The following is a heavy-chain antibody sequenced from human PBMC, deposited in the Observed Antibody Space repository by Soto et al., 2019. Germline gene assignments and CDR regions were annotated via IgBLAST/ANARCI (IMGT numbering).Heavy chain of an antibody. CDR3: ARTKAVAAKTKYYFDY. J-gene: IGHJ4*02. CDR2: IWYDGSNK. CDR1: GFSFSSYG. D-gene: IGHD6-19*01. V-gene: IGHV3-33*01. Sequence: PGGSLRLSCAASGFSFSSYGMHWVRQAPGKGLEWVAVIWYDGSNKYYADSVKGRFTISRDNSKNTLYLQMNSLRAEDTAVFYCARTKAVAAKTKYYFDYWGQGTLVTVSS.